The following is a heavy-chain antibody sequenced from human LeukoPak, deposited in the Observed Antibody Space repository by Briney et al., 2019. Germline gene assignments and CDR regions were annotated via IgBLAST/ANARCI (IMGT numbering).Heavy chain of an antibody. J-gene: IGHJ4*02. CDR2: ISSSSSTI. CDR3: ARIARYYFDY. V-gene: IGHV3-48*04. D-gene: IGHD3-16*01. Sequence: GGFLRLSCAASGFTFSSYSMNWVRQAPGKGLEWVSYISSSSSTIYYADSVKGRFTISRDNAKNSLYLQMNSLRAEDTAVYYCARIARYYFDYWGQGTLVTVSS. CDR1: GFTFSSYS.